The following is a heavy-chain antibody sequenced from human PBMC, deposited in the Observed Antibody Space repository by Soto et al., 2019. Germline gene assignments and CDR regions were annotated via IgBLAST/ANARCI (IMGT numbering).Heavy chain of an antibody. Sequence: QVQLVESGGGVVQPGRSLRLSCAASGFTFSSYGMHWVRQAPGKGLEWVAVISYDGSNKYYADSVKGRFTISRDNSKNTLYLQMNNLRAEDTAVYYCAKDWREPLWSRDAFDIWGQGTMVTVSS. J-gene: IGHJ3*02. V-gene: IGHV3-30*18. CDR2: ISYDGSNK. CDR1: GFTFSSYG. CDR3: AKDWREPLWSRDAFDI. D-gene: IGHD1-26*01.